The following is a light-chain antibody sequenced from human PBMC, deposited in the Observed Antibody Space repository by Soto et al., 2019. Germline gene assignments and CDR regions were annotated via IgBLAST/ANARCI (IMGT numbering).Light chain of an antibody. CDR2: EVT. V-gene: IGLV2-8*01. CDR1: SSDVGGYNY. J-gene: IGLJ2*01. CDR3: SSYSGSNKWL. Sequence: QSVLTQPPSASGSPGQSVTISCTGTSSDVGGYNYVSWYQQHPGKAPKLMIYEVTKRPSGVPDRLSGSKSGNTASLTVSGRQAEDEADYYCSSYSGSNKWLFGGGTKLTVL.